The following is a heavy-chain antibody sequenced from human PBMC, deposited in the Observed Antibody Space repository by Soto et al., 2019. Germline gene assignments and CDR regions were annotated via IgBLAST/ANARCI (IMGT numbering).Heavy chain of an antibody. J-gene: IGHJ6*03. V-gene: IGHV3-30*18. CDR2: ISYDGSNR. Sequence: ESGGGVVQPGRSVRLSCAASGFTFSSFGMHWVRQAPGKGLEWVAIISYDGSNRYYGDSAKGRITISRDNSKNTVYLEMNSLRVEDTAVYYCAKGGVPAGMPGYYYMDVWGKGIAVNISS. D-gene: IGHD2-2*01. CDR1: GFTFSSFG. CDR3: AKGGVPAGMPGYYYMDV.